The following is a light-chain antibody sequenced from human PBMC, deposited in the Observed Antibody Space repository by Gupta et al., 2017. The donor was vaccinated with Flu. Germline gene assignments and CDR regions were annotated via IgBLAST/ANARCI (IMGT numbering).Light chain of an antibody. Sequence: QVVTVSGGGISNDGSTHKYACWYQHSRGDAPHVLMYEVNHRPSGVSDRFSGSKAGTTALMTIYGLGPDDEADYFCPSNTTTILVFGGGTKLTVL. CDR2: EVN. CDR1: SNDGSTHKY. V-gene: IGLV2-14*01. J-gene: IGLJ2*01. CDR3: PSNTTTILV.